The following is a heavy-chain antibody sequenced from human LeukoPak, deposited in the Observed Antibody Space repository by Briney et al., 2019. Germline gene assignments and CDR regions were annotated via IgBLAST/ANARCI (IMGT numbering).Heavy chain of an antibody. J-gene: IGHJ5*02. CDR3: ARVTHGGWFDP. CDR2: INHSGST. Sequence: SETLSLTCAVYGGSFSGYYWNWIRQPPGKGLEWIGEINHSGSTNYNPSLKSRVTVSVDTSKNQFSLKLSSVTAADTAVYYCARVTHGGWFDPWGQGTLVTVSS. D-gene: IGHD2-21*02. V-gene: IGHV4-34*01. CDR1: GGSFSGYY.